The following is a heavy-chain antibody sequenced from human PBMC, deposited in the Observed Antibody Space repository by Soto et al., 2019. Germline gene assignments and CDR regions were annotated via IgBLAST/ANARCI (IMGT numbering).Heavy chain of an antibody. CDR1: GGSISSSGYY. CDR3: ARRTNYGDFDY. J-gene: IGHJ4*02. V-gene: IGHV4-39*01. Sequence: PSETLSLTCTVSGGSISSSGYYWGWIRQPPGKGLEWIGSIYYSGSTYYNPSLKSRVTISVDTSKNQFSLKLSSVTAADTAVYYCARRTNYGDFDYWGQGTLVTVSS. CDR2: IYYSGST. D-gene: IGHD4-17*01.